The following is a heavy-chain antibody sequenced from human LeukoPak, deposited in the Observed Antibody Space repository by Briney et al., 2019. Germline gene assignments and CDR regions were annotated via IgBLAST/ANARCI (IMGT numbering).Heavy chain of an antibody. D-gene: IGHD5-24*01. CDR3: AKEGRSLQTY. V-gene: IGHV3-7*03. J-gene: IGHJ4*02. CDR1: GFTFSSFW. CDR2: IKEDGTET. Sequence: GGSLRLSCTASGFTFSSFWMSWVRQAPGKGLEWVANIKEDGTETYYVDSVKGRFTISRDNAKNSLYLQMNSLRVEDTAVYYCAKEGRSLQTYWGQGTLVTVSS.